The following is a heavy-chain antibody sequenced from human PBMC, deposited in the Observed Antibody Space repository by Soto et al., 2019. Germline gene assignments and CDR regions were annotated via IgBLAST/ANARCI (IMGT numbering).Heavy chain of an antibody. J-gene: IGHJ4*02. CDR2: IYYSGST. Sequence: PSETLSVTCTVSGGSISSYYWSWIRQPPGKGLEWIGYIYYSGSTNYNPSLKSRVTISVDTSKNQFSLKLSSVTAADTAVYYCARRIAYCGGDCYYYFDYWGQGTLVTVSS. CDR3: ARRIAYCGGDCYYYFDY. CDR1: GGSISSYY. D-gene: IGHD2-21*01. V-gene: IGHV4-59*08.